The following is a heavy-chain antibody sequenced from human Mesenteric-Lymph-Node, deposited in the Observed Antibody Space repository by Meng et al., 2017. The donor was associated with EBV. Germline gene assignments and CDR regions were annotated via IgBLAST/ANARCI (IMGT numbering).Heavy chain of an antibody. CDR2: MNPNSGNT. V-gene: IGHV1-8*01. Sequence: QGQLVQFGAEVKKPGASVKVCCKTSGYTFTTYDINWVRQATGQGLEWMGWMNPNSGNTAYVQNFQGRVTMTWNTSIGTAYLELSSLRSEDTAVYYCARGRYWFDPWGQGTLVTVSS. J-gene: IGHJ5*02. CDR1: GYTFTTYD. CDR3: ARGRYWFDP.